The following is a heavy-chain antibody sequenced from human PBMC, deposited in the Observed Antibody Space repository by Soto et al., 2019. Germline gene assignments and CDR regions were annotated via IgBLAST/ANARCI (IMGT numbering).Heavy chain of an antibody. CDR3: ARVVYYDFWSGYSKYYYYYYMDV. Sequence: SETLSLTCTVSGGSISSYYWSWIRQPPGKGLEWIGYIYYSGSTNYNPSLKSRVTISVDTSKNQFSLKLSSVTAADTAVYYCARVVYYDFWSGYSKYYYYYYMDVWGKGTTDTVSS. CDR1: GGSISSYY. V-gene: IGHV4-59*01. J-gene: IGHJ6*03. CDR2: IYYSGST. D-gene: IGHD3-3*01.